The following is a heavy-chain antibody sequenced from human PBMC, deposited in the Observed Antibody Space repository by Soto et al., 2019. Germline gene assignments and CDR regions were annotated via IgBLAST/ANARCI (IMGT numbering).Heavy chain of an antibody. V-gene: IGHV3-74*01. CDR3: ASEPPAAPVALDY. Sequence: PGGSLRLSCAASGFTFSSYWMHWVRQAPGKGLVWVSRINSDGSSTSYADSVKGRFTISRDNAENTLYLQMNSLRAEDTAVYYCASEPPAAPVALDYWGQGTLVTVSS. D-gene: IGHD6-19*01. CDR2: INSDGSST. J-gene: IGHJ4*02. CDR1: GFTFSSYW.